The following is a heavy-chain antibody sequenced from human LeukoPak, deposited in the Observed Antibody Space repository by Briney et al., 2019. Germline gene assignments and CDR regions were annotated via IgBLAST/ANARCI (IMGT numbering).Heavy chain of an antibody. CDR2: INPNSDGT. V-gene: IGHV1-18*01. CDR1: GYTFTSYG. J-gene: IGHJ4*02. CDR3: ARDSPDGSGTYYNDSPDY. Sequence: GASVKVSCKASGYTFTSYGISWVRQAPGQGLEWMGWINPNSDGTNYAQKFQGRVTMARDTSTSTAYMDLRSLRSDDTAIYYCARDSPDGSGTYYNDSPDYWGQGTLVTVSS. D-gene: IGHD3-10*01.